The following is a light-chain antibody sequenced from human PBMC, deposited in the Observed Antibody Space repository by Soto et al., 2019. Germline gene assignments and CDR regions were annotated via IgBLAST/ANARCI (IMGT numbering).Light chain of an antibody. CDR1: GTDVGQYNY. CDR3: SSYGGFNNVL. Sequence: QSALTQPPSAAGSPGQSVTISCTGAGTDVGQYNYVSWYQQHPGKAPKLLIHHVSRRPSGVPALFSGSKSGNTASLTVSGLQTEDEADYYCSSYGGFNNVLFGGGTKLTVL. CDR2: HVS. J-gene: IGLJ2*01. V-gene: IGLV2-8*01.